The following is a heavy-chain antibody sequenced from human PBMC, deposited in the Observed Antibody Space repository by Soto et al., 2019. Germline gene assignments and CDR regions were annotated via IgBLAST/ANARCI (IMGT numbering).Heavy chain of an antibody. CDR3: ARDDYYDSSGYRPYYYGMDV. CDR1: GYTFTSYG. V-gene: IGHV1-18*01. D-gene: IGHD3-22*01. J-gene: IGHJ6*02. CDR2: ISAYNGNT. Sequence: QVQLVQSGAEVKKPGASVKVSCKASGYTFTSYGISWVRQAPGQGLEWMGWISAYNGNTNYAQKLQGRVTMTTDTSTSTAYMELRSLRSDDTAMYYCARDDYYDSSGYRPYYYGMDVWGQGTTVTVSS.